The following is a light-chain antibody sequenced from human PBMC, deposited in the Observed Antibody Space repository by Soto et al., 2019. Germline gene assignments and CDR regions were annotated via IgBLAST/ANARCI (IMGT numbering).Light chain of an antibody. CDR3: TSYTTSSTLV. V-gene: IGLV2-14*01. J-gene: IGLJ1*01. CDR1: SSDVGGYNY. Sequence: QSALTQPASVSGSPGQSFTISCTGTSSDVGGYNYVSWYQQYPGKAPKLMIYDVSNRPSGVSNRFSGSKSGNTASLTISGLQAEDEADYYCTSYTTSSTLVFGTGTKLTVL. CDR2: DVS.